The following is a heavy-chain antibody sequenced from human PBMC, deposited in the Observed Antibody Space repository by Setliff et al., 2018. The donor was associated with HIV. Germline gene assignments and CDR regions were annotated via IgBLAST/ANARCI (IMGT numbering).Heavy chain of an antibody. D-gene: IGHD6-19*01. CDR3: ARARSDWYNVRPYYFDL. Sequence: PSETLSLTCTVSGGSISSHYWSWTRQPPGKGLEWIGSIYYSGSTNYNPSLKSRVTISVDTSKNQFSLTLSSVTAADTAVYYCARARSDWYNVRPYYFDLWGQGTPVTVSS. J-gene: IGHJ4*02. CDR1: GGSISSHY. CDR2: IYYSGST. V-gene: IGHV4-59*08.